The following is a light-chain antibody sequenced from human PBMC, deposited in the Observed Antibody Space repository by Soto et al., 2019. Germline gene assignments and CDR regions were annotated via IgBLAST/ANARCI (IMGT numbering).Light chain of an antibody. J-gene: IGKJ5*01. CDR3: QQARSFPVT. V-gene: IGKV1D-12*01. Sequence: DIHMTPSPSYLAAAVGDTVSITCRSSQDVGRWLSWYQQKPGKAPKILIFATSTLQSGVPSRFSGSGSGTDFTLTITSLQSEDFATYYCQQARSFPVTLGQGTRLEIK. CDR1: QDVGRW. CDR2: ATS.